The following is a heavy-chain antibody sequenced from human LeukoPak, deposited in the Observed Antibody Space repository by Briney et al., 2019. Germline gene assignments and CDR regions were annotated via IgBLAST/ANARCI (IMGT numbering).Heavy chain of an antibody. J-gene: IGHJ2*01. D-gene: IGHD2-21*01. CDR3: ARGPRGASCIGGWYFDG. V-gene: IGHV4-59*01. CDR2: IYYTGST. Sequence: PSETLSLTCTVSGGSLSSYYWSWIRQPPGQGLEWIGYIYYTGSTNYNSSLKSRVTIPVDTSKNQFSLRLSSVTAADTAVYYCARGPRGASCIGGWYFDGWGRGTLVAVSS. CDR1: GGSLSSYY.